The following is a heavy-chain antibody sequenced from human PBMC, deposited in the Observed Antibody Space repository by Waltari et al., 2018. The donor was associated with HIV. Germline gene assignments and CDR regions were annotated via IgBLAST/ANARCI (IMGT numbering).Heavy chain of an antibody. CDR1: GFPGGHRP. Sequence: VRLVESGGALVRPGGTLSPSCTASGFPGGHRPSTWVRHASGKGLEWVSTVYSDGTTVYADSVKGRFSTSRDTSKNILHLLMDSLRVDDTAVYYCAREVFYYDNSGHPGWFDPWGQGTLVAVSS. CDR3: AREVFYYDNSGHPGWFDP. CDR2: VYSDGTT. J-gene: IGHJ5*02. D-gene: IGHD3-22*01. V-gene: IGHV3-66*01.